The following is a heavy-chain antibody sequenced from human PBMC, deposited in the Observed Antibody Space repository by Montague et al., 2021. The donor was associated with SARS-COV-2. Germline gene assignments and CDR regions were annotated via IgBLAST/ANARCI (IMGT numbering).Heavy chain of an antibody. D-gene: IGHD3-16*01. J-gene: IGHJ6*02. CDR2: IYYSGNT. CDR1: GGSISSYY. CDR3: ARVPFVGRPFMNYYYGMDV. V-gene: IGHV4-59*01. Sequence: SETLSLTCTVSGGSISSYYWSWIRQPPGKGLEWIGYIYYSGNTXXXPSXXXRVTISVDTSKNQFSLKLSSVTGADTAVYYCARVPFVGRPFMNYYYGMDVWGQGTTVTVSS.